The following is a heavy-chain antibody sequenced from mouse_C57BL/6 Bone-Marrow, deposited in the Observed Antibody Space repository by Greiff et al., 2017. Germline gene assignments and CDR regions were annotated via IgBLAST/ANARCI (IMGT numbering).Heavy chain of an antibody. D-gene: IGHD2-5*01. CDR2: IYPGSGST. V-gene: IGHV1-55*01. CDR1: GYTFTSYW. Sequence: QVQLQQPGAELVKPGASVKMSCKASGYTFTSYWITWVKQRPGQGLEWIGDIYPGSGSTNYNEKFKSKATLTVDPSSSTAYMQLSSLTSEDSAVYYCARPAYYSNLYAMDYWGQGTSVTVSS. CDR3: ARPAYYSNLYAMDY. J-gene: IGHJ4*01.